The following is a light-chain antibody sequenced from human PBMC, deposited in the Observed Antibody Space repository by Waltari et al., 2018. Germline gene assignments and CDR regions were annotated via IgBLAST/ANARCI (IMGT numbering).Light chain of an antibody. V-gene: IGKV3-20*01. CDR1: QRVNSNY. J-gene: IGKJ3*01. Sequence: DSVLTQSPGTLLFSPGARGTLSCRASQRVNSNYLAWYQHKPGQAPRLLIYGASSRATGIPDRFSGSGSGTDFTLTISRLEPEDFAVYYCQYYGSSASFGPGTKVDI. CDR2: GAS. CDR3: QYYGSSAS.